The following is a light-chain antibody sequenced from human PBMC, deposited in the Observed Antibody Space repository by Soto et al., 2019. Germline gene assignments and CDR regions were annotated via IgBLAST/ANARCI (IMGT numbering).Light chain of an antibody. CDR1: QSISSR. J-gene: IGKJ1*01. V-gene: IGKV1-5*03. Sequence: DIQMTQSPSTLSASIGDRVTITCRASQSISSRLAWYQQKPGKAPKVLVYKASTLESGVPSRFSGSGSGTEFTLTINSLQPDDFATYYCQQYNNCWTFGQGTRVEVK. CDR3: QQYNNCWT. CDR2: KAS.